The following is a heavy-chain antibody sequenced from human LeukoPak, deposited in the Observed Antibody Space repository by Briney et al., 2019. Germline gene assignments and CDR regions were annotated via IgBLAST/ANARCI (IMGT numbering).Heavy chain of an antibody. CDR1: GFTFSSYG. V-gene: IGHV3-30*03. CDR3: ARDFQYSYGFVY. D-gene: IGHD5-18*01. Sequence: PGRSLRLSCEASGFTFSSYGMHWVRQAPGRGLEWVALITYDGYYKYYADSVKGRFTISSDNAKNSLYLQMNSLRAEDTAVYYCARDFQYSYGFVYWGQGTLVTVSS. J-gene: IGHJ4*02. CDR2: ITYDGYYK.